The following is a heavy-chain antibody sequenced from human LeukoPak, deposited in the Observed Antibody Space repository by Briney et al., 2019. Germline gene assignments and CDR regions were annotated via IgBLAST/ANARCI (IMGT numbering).Heavy chain of an antibody. J-gene: IGHJ6*03. CDR1: GFTFSSYW. CDR2: ISSDGSST. D-gene: IGHD3-3*01. V-gene: IGHV3-74*01. CDR3: ARGGNNLGWLLYIFPQYYYYYYMDV. Sequence: GGSLRLSCAASGFTFSSYWMHWVRHAPGKGLVWVSRISSDGSSTSYADSVKGRFTISRDNAKNTLYLQTNSLRAEDTAVYYCARGGNNLGWLLYIFPQYYYYYYMDVWGKRNTVTVSS.